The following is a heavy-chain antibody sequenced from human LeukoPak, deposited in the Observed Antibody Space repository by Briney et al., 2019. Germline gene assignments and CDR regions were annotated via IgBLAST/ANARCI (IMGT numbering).Heavy chain of an antibody. CDR3: AGSGWYAAFDY. CDR1: GFTFSSYA. CDR2: ISYDGSNK. D-gene: IGHD6-19*01. J-gene: IGHJ4*02. V-gene: IGHV3-30*04. Sequence: GGSLRLSCAASGFTFSSYAMPWVRQAPGKGLEWVAVISYDGSNKYYADSVKGRFTISRDNSKNTLYLQMNSLRAEDTAVYYCAGSGWYAAFDYWGQGTLVTVSS.